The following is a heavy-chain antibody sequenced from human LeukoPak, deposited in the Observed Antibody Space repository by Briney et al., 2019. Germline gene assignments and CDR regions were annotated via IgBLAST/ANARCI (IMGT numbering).Heavy chain of an antibody. CDR1: GYTFTSYD. V-gene: IGHV1-8*01. D-gene: IGHD3-10*01. J-gene: IGHJ4*02. Sequence: ASVKVSCKASGYTFTSYDVNWVRQATGQGLEWMGWMNPNSGNTGYAQKFQGRVTMTRNTSMSTAYMELSSLRSEDTAVYYCARGEGPADNYYGSGSYYYWGQGTLVTVSS. CDR3: ARGEGPADNYYGSGSYYY. CDR2: MNPNSGNT.